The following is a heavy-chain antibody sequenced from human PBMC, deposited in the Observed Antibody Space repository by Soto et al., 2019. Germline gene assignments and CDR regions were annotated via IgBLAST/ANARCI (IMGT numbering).Heavy chain of an antibody. CDR3: STNYYDSSGYDNWFDP. V-gene: IGHV3-49*04. J-gene: IGHJ5*02. D-gene: IGHD3-22*01. CDR2: IRSKAYGGTT. Sequence: PGGSLRLSCVASGFTFSNYNMNWVRQAPGKGLEWVGFIRSKAYGGTTHYAASVKGRFTISRDDSKSIAYLQMNSLKTEDTAVYYCSTNYYDSSGYDNWFDPWGQGTLVTVSS. CDR1: GFTFSNYN.